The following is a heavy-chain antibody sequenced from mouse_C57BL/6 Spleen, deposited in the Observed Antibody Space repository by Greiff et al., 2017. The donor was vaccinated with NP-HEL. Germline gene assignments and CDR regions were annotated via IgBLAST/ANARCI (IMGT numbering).Heavy chain of an antibody. J-gene: IGHJ3*01. CDR1: GYSFTDYN. Sequence: VHVKQSGPELVKPGASVKISCKASGYSFTDYNMNWVKQSNGKSLEWIGVINPNYGTTSYNQKFKGKATLTVDQSSSTAYMQLNSLTSEDSAVYYCASPYYGSSYPWFAYWGQGTLVTVSA. V-gene: IGHV1-39*01. CDR2: INPNYGTT. CDR3: ASPYYGSSYPWFAY. D-gene: IGHD1-1*01.